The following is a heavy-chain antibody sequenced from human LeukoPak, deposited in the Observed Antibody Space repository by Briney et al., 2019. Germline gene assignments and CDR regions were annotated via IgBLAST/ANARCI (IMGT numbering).Heavy chain of an antibody. V-gene: IGHV3-48*03. D-gene: IGHD1-26*01. CDR3: ARGAGSLDAFDT. CDR1: GFPFSSCE. Sequence: GGSLRLSCAASGFPFSSCEVHWVRHARGEGRGWVSYISGSGSTIYYADSVEGRFTISRDNDKHSLYLQMNRVRAAHPAVYYCARGAGSLDAFDTWGQGTMVTVSS. J-gene: IGHJ3*02. CDR2: ISGSGSTI.